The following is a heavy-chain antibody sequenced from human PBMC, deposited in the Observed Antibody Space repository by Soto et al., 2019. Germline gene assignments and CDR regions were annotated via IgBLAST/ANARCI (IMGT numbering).Heavy chain of an antibody. J-gene: IGHJ6*03. CDR1: DGSSSSYY. D-gene: IGHD2-2*01. V-gene: IGHV4-59*01. Sequence: SEPLSLTCTVADGSSSSYYWSWIRQPPGKGLEWIGYIYYSGSTNYNPSLKSRVTISVDTSKNQFSLKLSSVTAADTAVYYCARGGVGYCSSTSCYSHYYYYYMDVWGKGTTVTVS. CDR2: IYYSGST. CDR3: ARGGVGYCSSTSCYSHYYYYYMDV.